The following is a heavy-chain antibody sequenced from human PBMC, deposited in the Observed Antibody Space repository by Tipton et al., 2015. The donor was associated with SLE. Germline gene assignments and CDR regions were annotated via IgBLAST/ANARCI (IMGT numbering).Heavy chain of an antibody. CDR2: INHSGST. J-gene: IGHJ4*02. V-gene: IGHV4-34*01. D-gene: IGHD3-10*01. CDR1: GGSFSGYY. Sequence: TLSLTCAVYGGSFSGYYWSWIRQPPGKGLEWIGEINHSGSTNYNPSLKSRVTISVDTSKNQFSLKLSSVTAADTAVYYCARGDGITMVQGQDYFDYWGQGTLATVSS. CDR3: ARGDGITMVQGQDYFDY.